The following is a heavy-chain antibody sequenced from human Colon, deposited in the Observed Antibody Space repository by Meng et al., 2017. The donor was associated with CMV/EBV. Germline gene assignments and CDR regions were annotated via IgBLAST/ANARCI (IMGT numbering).Heavy chain of an antibody. CDR2: ISYDGSNK. D-gene: IGHD3-22*01. CDR1: GFSLRASA. CDR3: ARSKSEVLTD. V-gene: IGHV3-30*04. Sequence: GGSLRLSCTATGFSLRASAMFWVRQPPGKGLEWVAVISYDGSNKYYPDSVKGRFTVSRDTPDNTIYLQLDSLRPEDTALYYCARSKSEVLTDWGQGTLVTVSS. J-gene: IGHJ4*02.